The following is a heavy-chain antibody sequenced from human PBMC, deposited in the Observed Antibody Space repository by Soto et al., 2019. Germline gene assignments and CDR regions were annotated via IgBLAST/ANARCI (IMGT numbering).Heavy chain of an antibody. Sequence: PGGSLRLSCAASGFTFSDHYMDWVRQAPGKGLEWVGRSRNKANSYTTEYAASVKGRFTISRDDSKNSLYLQMNSLKTEDTAVYYCTYSTDYWGQGTLVTVSS. J-gene: IGHJ4*02. CDR2: SRNKANSYTT. CDR1: GFTFSDHY. D-gene: IGHD1-26*01. V-gene: IGHV3-72*01. CDR3: TYSTDY.